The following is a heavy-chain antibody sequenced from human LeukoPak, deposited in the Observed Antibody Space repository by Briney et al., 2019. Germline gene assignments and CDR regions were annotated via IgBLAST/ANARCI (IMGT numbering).Heavy chain of an antibody. D-gene: IGHD3-22*01. V-gene: IGHV3-21*04. J-gene: IGHJ4*02. CDR2: ISSSSSYI. Sequence: GGSLRLSCAASGFTFSSYSMNWVRQAPGKGLEWVSSISSSSSYIYYADSVKGRFTISRDNAKNSLYLQMNSLRAEDMALYYCAKDMGPDGSGYPFDYWGQGTLVTVSS. CDR3: AKDMGPDGSGYPFDY. CDR1: GFTFSSYS.